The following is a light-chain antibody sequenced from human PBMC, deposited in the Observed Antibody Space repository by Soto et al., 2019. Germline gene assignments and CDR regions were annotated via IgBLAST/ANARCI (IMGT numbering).Light chain of an antibody. Sequence: QSALTQPASVSGSPGQSITISCTGTSNDVGGYNFVSWYQQHPGKAPKLMIYEVSNRPSGVSNRFSASKSGNTASLTISGLQAEDEADYYCSSYTSSSIVVFGGGTKVTVL. V-gene: IGLV2-14*01. CDR1: SNDVGGYNF. CDR3: SSYTSSSIVV. J-gene: IGLJ2*01. CDR2: EVS.